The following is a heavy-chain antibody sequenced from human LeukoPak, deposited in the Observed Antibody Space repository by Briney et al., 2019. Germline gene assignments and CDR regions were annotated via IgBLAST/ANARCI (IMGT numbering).Heavy chain of an antibody. CDR2: IYYSGST. J-gene: IGHJ4*02. D-gene: IGHD3-22*01. Sequence: PSETLSLTCTVSGGSISSYHWSWIRQPPGKGLEWIGYIYYSGSTNYNPSLKSRVTISVDTSKNQFSLKLSSVTAADTAVYYCARVVSSGYYDTYYFDYWGQGTLVTVSS. V-gene: IGHV4-59*01. CDR1: GGSISSYH. CDR3: ARVVSSGYYDTYYFDY.